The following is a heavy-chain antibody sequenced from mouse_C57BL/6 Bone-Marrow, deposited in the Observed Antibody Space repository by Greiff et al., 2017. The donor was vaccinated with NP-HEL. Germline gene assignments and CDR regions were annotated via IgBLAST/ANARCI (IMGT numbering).Heavy chain of an antibody. CDR2: IYPVGGET. Sequence: VQVVESGAELASPGASVTLSCKASGYTFTDHIMNWVNKRPGQGLEWIGRIYPVGGETNYNQKFMGKATFSVDRSSSTVYMVLNSLTSEDPAVYYCGITTLPAYWGQGTLVTVSA. CDR1: GYTFTDHI. D-gene: IGHD2-4*01. V-gene: IGHV1-11*01. CDR3: GITTLPAY. J-gene: IGHJ3*01.